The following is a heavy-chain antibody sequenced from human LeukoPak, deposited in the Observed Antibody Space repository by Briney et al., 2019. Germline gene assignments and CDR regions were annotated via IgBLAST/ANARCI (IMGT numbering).Heavy chain of an antibody. J-gene: IGHJ4*02. CDR2: VYSSGST. V-gene: IGHV4-59*08. D-gene: IGHD2-15*01. CDR1: GGSISNYY. Sequence: PSETLSLTCTVSGGSISNYYWSWIRQPPGRGLEWIGYVYSSGSTDSKPSLKSRVTISVDTSKNQISLKLSSVTAADTAVYYCARTYCRGGSCHFDYWGQGTLVTVSS. CDR3: ARTYCRGGSCHFDY.